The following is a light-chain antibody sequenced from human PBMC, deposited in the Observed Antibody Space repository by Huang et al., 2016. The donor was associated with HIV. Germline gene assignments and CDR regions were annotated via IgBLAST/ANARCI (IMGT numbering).Light chain of an antibody. CDR3: QQYGASPYT. V-gene: IGKV3D-20*01. J-gene: IGKJ2*01. CDR2: DAS. CDR1: QSVSSSH. Sequence: EIVLTQSPATLSLSPGERATLSCGASQSVSSSHLAWYQQKPGLAPRLLSYDASNRATSIPDRFSGSGSGTDFTRTISRLDPEDFAVYYCQQYGASPYTFGQGTKLESK.